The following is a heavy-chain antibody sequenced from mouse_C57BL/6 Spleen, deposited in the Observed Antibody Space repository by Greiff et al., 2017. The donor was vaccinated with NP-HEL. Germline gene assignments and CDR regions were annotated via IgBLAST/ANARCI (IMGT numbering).Heavy chain of an antibody. D-gene: IGHD2-3*01. V-gene: IGHV10-1*01. CDR2: IRSKSNNYAT. Sequence: EVQLVESGGGLVQPKGSLKLSCAASGFSFNTYAMNWVRQAPGKGLEWVARIRSKSNNYATYYADSVKDRFTISRDDSESMLYLQMNNLKTEDTAMYYCERQDGYCFDYWGQGTTLTVSS. CDR3: ERQDGYCFDY. CDR1: GFSFNTYA. J-gene: IGHJ2*01.